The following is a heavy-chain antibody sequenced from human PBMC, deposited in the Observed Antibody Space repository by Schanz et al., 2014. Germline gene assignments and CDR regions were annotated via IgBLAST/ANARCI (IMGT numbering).Heavy chain of an antibody. V-gene: IGHV1-2*02. D-gene: IGHD3-10*01. J-gene: IGHJ4*02. CDR2: INPNSGDR. Sequence: QVQLVESGSELKKPGASVKVSCKASGYTLTHYAMNWVRQAPGQGLEWMGWINPNSGDRNYAQKFQGRVTMTRDTSISTAYMELRSLRSDDTAVYYCARDRRLQRQSGWDYWGQGTLVTVSS. CDR1: GYTLTHYA. CDR3: ARDRRLQRQSGWDY.